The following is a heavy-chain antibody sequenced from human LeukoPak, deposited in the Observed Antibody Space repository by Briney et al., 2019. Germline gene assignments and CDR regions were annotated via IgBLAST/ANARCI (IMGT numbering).Heavy chain of an antibody. CDR3: AKGIQYYYYYMDV. CDR1: GFTFSSYG. Sequence: GGSLRLSCAASGFTFSSYGMHWVRQAPGKGLEWVAVISYDGSNKYYADSVKGRFTISRDNSKNTLYLQMNSLRAEDTAVHYCAKGIQYYYYYMDVWGKGTTVTVSS. V-gene: IGHV3-30*18. J-gene: IGHJ6*03. CDR2: ISYDGSNK.